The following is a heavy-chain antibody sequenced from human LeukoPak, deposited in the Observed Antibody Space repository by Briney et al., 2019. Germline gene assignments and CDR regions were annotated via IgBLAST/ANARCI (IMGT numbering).Heavy chain of an antibody. CDR3: ARDEIQLWLPYYYYGMDV. J-gene: IGHJ6*02. Sequence: GSSVKVSCKASGGTFSSYAISWVRQAPGQGLEWMGGIIPIFGTANYAQKFQGRVTITADESTSTAYMELSRLRSDDTAVYYCARDEIQLWLPYYYYGMDVWGQGTTVTVSS. V-gene: IGHV1-69*01. CDR1: GGTFSSYA. CDR2: IIPIFGTA. D-gene: IGHD5-18*01.